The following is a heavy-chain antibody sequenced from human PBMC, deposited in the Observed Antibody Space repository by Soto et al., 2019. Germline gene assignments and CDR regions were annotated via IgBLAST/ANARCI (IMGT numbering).Heavy chain of an antibody. Sequence: GGSLRLSCGASGFTFSNAWMNWVRQAPGKGLEWVGRIKSKTDGGTTDYAAPVKGRFTISRDDSKNTLYLQMNSLKTEDTAVYYCTRWGVIDSYYYYGMDVWGQGTTVTVSS. CDR3: TRWGVIDSYYYYGMDV. J-gene: IGHJ6*02. V-gene: IGHV3-15*07. D-gene: IGHD3-10*01. CDR2: IKSKTDGGTT. CDR1: GFTFSNAW.